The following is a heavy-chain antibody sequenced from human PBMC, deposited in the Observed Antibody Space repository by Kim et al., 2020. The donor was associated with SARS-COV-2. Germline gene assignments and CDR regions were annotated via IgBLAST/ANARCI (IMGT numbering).Heavy chain of an antibody. V-gene: IGHV3-30*04. J-gene: IGHJ6*02. D-gene: IGHD6-13*01. CDR3: ARDVAAADGGYGMDV. CDR1: GFTFSSYA. CDR2: ISYDGSNK. Sequence: GSLRLSCAASGFTFSSYAMHWVRQAPGKGLEWVAVISYDGSNKYYADSVKGRFTISRDNSKNTLYLQMNSLRAEDTAVDYCARDVAAADGGYGMDVWGQGTTVTVS.